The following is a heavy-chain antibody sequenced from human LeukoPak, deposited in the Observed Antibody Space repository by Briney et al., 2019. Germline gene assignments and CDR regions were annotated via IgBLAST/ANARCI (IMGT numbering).Heavy chain of an antibody. D-gene: IGHD6-13*01. V-gene: IGHV1-69*04. CDR2: IIPILGIA. CDR3: ASEQQLLPAGDYFDY. Sequence: SVKVSCKASGGTFSSYAIRWVRQAPGQGLEWMGRIIPILGIANYAQKFQGRVTITADKSTSTAYVELSSLRSEDTAVYYCASEQQLLPAGDYFDYWGQGTLVTVSS. J-gene: IGHJ4*02. CDR1: GGTFSSYA.